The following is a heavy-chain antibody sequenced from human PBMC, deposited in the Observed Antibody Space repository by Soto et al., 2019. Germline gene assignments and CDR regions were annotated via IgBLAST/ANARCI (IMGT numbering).Heavy chain of an antibody. CDR2: IIPIFGTA. J-gene: IGHJ6*02. CDR1: GGTFSSYA. V-gene: IGHV1-69*06. D-gene: IGHD6-6*01. Sequence: GASVKVSCKASGGTFSSYAISWVRQAPGQGLEWMGGIIPIFGTANYAQKFQGRVTITADKSTSTAYMELSSLRSEDTAVYYCARGRIAARQGGVLYYYYGMDVWGQGTTVTVSS. CDR3: ARGRIAARQGGVLYYYYGMDV.